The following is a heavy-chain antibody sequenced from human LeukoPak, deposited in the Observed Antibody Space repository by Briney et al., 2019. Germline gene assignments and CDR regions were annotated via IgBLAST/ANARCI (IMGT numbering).Heavy chain of an antibody. CDR2: ISYDGSNK. CDR1: GFTFSSYG. Sequence: SGGSLRLSCAASGFTFSSYGMHWVRQAPGKGLEWVAVISYDGSNKYYADSVKGRFTISRDISKNTLYLQMNSLRAEDTAVYYCATTYTAMDYYYYYYMDVWGKGTTVTVSS. V-gene: IGHV3-30*03. D-gene: IGHD5-18*01. J-gene: IGHJ6*03. CDR3: ATTYTAMDYYYYYYMDV.